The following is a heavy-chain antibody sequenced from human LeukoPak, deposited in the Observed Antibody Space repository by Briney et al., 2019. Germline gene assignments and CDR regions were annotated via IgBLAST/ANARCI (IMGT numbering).Heavy chain of an antibody. CDR1: GFTFSNYS. Sequence: KPGGSLRLSCAASGFTFSNYSMNWVRQAPGKGLEWVSSISSSSSYIYYADSVKGRFTISRDNAKNSLYLQMNSLRAEDTAVYYCARDRIEIWLNAFDIWGQGTMVTVSS. D-gene: IGHD5-18*01. J-gene: IGHJ3*02. CDR2: ISSSSSYI. V-gene: IGHV3-21*01. CDR3: ARDRIEIWLNAFDI.